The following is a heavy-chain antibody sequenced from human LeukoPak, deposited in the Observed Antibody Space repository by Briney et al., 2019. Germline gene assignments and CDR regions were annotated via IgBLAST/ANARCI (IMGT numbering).Heavy chain of an antibody. CDR1: GGSPSSYY. J-gene: IGHJ4*02. CDR2: ICNSRST. CDR3: ARGGREGYTLYPLDY. V-gene: IGHV4-59*12. Sequence: PSETLSLTCTVSGGSPSSYYWSWIRPPPGGGREWNGYICNSRSTNYTHSLKSRVTISVDTSKNQLSLKLRSVTAEDTAVYYCARGGREGYTLYPLDYWGQGTLVTVSS. D-gene: IGHD5-24*01.